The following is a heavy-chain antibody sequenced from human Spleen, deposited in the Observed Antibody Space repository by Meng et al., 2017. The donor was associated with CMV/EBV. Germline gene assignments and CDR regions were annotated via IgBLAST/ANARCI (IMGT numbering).Heavy chain of an antibody. D-gene: IGHD2-2*02. CDR2: IGSSGGLL. V-gene: IGHV3-21*01. CDR1: GFTFSSYT. J-gene: IGHJ4*02. Sequence: GGSLRLSCVASGFTFSSYTLNWVRQAPGKGLEWVSSIGSSGGLLFYADSVKGRFTISRDNAKNSLFLQMSSLRVEDTAMYYCARAGLGYCSVTSCYNDYWGQGTLVTVSS. CDR3: ARAGLGYCSVTSCYNDY.